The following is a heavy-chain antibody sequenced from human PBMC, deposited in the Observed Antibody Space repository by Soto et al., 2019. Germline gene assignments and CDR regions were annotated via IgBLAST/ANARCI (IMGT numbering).Heavy chain of an antibody. D-gene: IGHD2-15*01. CDR1: GGTFSSYT. J-gene: IGHJ5*02. CDR3: ARGAKYCGGGSCYGWFDP. CDR2: IIPILGIA. V-gene: IGHV1-69*02. Sequence: QVPLVQSGAEVKKPGSSVKVYCKASGGTFSSYTISWVRQAPGQGLEWMGRIIPILGIANYAQKFQGRVTITADKSTRTAYMELSSLRSEYTAVYYWARGAKYCGGGSCYGWFDPWGQGTLVTVSS.